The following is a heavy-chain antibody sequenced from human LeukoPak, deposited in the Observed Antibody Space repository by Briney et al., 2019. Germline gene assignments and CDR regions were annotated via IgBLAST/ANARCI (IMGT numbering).Heavy chain of an antibody. Sequence: ASVKVSCKASGYTFTGYYMHWVRQAPGQGLEWMGWISPTSGGTNYAQKFQGRVTMTRDTSISTAYMELSRLRSDDTAVYYCARGGTLTWAGINDYWGQGTLVTVSS. CDR3: ARGGTLTWAGINDY. CDR1: GYTFTGYY. V-gene: IGHV1-2*02. D-gene: IGHD1-1*01. J-gene: IGHJ4*02. CDR2: ISPTSGGT.